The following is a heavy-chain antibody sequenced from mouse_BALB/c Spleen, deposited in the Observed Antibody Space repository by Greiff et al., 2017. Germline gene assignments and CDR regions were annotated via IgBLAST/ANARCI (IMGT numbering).Heavy chain of an antibody. Sequence: VKLQESGAELARPGASVKLSCKASGYTFTSYWMQWVKQRPGQGLEWIGAIYPGDGDTRYTQKFKGKATLTADKSSSTAYMQLSSLASEDSAVYYCARNYGLAWFAYWGQGTLVTVSA. CDR1: GYTFTSYW. CDR3: ARNYGLAWFAY. D-gene: IGHD1-2*01. J-gene: IGHJ3*01. V-gene: IGHV1-87*01. CDR2: IYPGDGDT.